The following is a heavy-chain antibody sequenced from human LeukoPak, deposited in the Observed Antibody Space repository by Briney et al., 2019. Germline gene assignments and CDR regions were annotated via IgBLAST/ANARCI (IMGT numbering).Heavy chain of an antibody. CDR2: IYYSGST. J-gene: IGHJ2*01. D-gene: IGHD1-26*01. CDR3: ARDPATPLVGATRYWYFDP. V-gene: IGHV4-39*07. CDR1: GGSISSSSYY. Sequence: ASETLSLTCTVSGGSISSSSYYWGWIRQPPGKGLEWIGSIYYSGSTYYNPSLKSRVTISVDTSKNQFSLKLSSVTAADTAVYYCARDPATPLVGATRYWYFDPWGRGTLVTVSS.